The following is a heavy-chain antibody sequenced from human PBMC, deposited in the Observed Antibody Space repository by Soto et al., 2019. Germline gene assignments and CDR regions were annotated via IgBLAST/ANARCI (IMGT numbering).Heavy chain of an antibody. Sequence: ASLKFSCKVSGYTLTELSMHWVRQAPGKGLEWMGGFDPEDGETIYAQKFQGRVTMTEDTSTDTAYMELSSLRSEDTAVYYCATYGVAGTGDYFDYWGQGTLVTVSS. CDR3: ATYGVAGTGDYFDY. J-gene: IGHJ4*02. CDR1: GYTLTELS. V-gene: IGHV1-24*01. D-gene: IGHD6-19*01. CDR2: FDPEDGET.